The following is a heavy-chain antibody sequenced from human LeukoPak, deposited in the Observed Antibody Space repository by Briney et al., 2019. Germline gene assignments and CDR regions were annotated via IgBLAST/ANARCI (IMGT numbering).Heavy chain of an antibody. CDR1: GYTLTELS. D-gene: IGHD3-10*01. CDR2: FDPEDGET. Sequence: GASVKVSCKGSGYTLTELSMHWVRQAPGKGLEWMGGFDPEDGETIYAQKFQGRVTMTEDTSTDTAYMELSSLRSEDPAVYYCAPPSTSIPVVRIFDYWDQGTLVTVSS. J-gene: IGHJ4*02. V-gene: IGHV1-24*01. CDR3: APPSTSIPVVRIFDY.